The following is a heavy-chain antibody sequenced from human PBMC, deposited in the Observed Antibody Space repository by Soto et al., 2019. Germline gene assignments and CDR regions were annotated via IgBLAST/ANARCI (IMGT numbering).Heavy chain of an antibody. CDR2: ISGSGGRS. D-gene: IGHD3-16*01. J-gene: IGHJ4*02. CDR1: GFTFSNYA. Sequence: EVQLLDSGGGLVQPGGSLGLSCAASGFTFSNYAMTWVRQGPGKGLEWFSGISGSGGRSYYADSVKGRFTISRDNSKSTLYLQMNSLRAEDTAVYYCAKAYFVWSSEQPYYFDYWGQGTLVTVSS. V-gene: IGHV3-23*01. CDR3: AKAYFVWSSEQPYYFDY.